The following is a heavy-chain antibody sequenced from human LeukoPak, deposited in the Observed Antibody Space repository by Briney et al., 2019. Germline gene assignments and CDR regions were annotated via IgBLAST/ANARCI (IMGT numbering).Heavy chain of an antibody. CDR1: GYSISSGYY. CDR3: TRTPSSGWYDWRAWFDL. Sequence: SETLSLTCAVSGYSISSGYYWGGIRQPPGRGLGWFGGMYDSGSTYYNPSLKSRVTTLVVTTKNHFCPKMSSVTAADTAVYYGTRTPSSGWYDWRAWFDLWGQGTLVTVSS. J-gene: IGHJ4*02. CDR2: MYDSGST. D-gene: IGHD6-19*01. V-gene: IGHV4-38-2*01.